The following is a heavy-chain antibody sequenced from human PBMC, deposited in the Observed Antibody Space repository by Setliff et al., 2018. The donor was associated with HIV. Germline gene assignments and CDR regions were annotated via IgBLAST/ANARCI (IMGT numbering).Heavy chain of an antibody. CDR2: SYYSGST. J-gene: IGHJ3*02. V-gene: IGHV4-39*07. CDR3: ARGDTYYHDRSGYVKSALDAFDI. D-gene: IGHD3-22*01. Sequence: SETLSLTCTVSGGSISGSNYYWAWIRQPPGKGLEWIGSSYYSGSTNYNPSLKSRVTISVDMSKNQFSLKLNSVTAADTAVYHCARGDTYYHDRSGYVKSALDAFDIWGRGTMVTVSS. CDR1: GGSISGSNYY.